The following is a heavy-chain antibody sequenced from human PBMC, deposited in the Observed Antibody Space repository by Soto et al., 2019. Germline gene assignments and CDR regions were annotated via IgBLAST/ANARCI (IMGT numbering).Heavy chain of an antibody. CDR1: GFTFSSYS. Sequence: GGSLRLSCAASGFTFSSYSMNWVRQAPGKGLEWVSSISSSSSYIYYADSVKGRFTISRDNAKNSLYLQMNSLRAEDTAVYYCARDKLPYYYGMDVWGQGTTVTVSS. V-gene: IGHV3-21*01. CDR2: ISSSSSYI. J-gene: IGHJ6*02. D-gene: IGHD1-7*01. CDR3: ARDKLPYYYGMDV.